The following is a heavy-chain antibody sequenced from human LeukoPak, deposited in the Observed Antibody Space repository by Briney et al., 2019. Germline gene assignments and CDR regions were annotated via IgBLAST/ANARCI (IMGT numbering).Heavy chain of an antibody. D-gene: IGHD4-17*01. CDR2: ISYIGST. Sequence: ASETLSLTCAVSADSSSSHYWTWIRQPPGKGLEWIGYISYIGSTNYNPSLKSRVTISIDTSKNQFSLKLTSVTAADTAVYYCARDLVTVTKGFDIWGQGTMVSVSS. CDR1: ADSSSSHY. CDR3: ARDLVTVTKGFDI. V-gene: IGHV4-59*11. J-gene: IGHJ3*02.